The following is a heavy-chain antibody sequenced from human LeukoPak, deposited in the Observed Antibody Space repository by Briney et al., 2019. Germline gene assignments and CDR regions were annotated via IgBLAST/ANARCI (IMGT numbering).Heavy chain of an antibody. CDR1: GGSISSGSYY. CDR2: IYYSGST. CDR3: ARPQGYYYYMDV. Sequence: SQTLSLTCTVSGGSISSGSYYWGWIRQPPGKGLEWIGSIYYSGSTYYNPSLKSRVTISVGTSKNQFSLKLSSVTAADTAVYYCARPQGYYYYMDVWGKGTTVTISS. V-gene: IGHV4-39*01. J-gene: IGHJ6*03.